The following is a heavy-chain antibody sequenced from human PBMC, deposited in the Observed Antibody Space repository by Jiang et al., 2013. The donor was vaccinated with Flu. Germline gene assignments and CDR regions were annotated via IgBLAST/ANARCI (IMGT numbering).Heavy chain of an antibody. CDR2: INPNSGGT. V-gene: IGHV1-2*04. Sequence: SVKVSCKASGYTFTGYYMHWVRQAPGQGLEWMGWINPNSGGTNYAQKLQGWVTMTRDTSISTAYMELSRLRSDDTAVYYCARDLGDIVATAEGYYGMDVWGQGTTVTVSS. CDR3: ARDLGDIVATAEGYYGMDV. CDR1: GYTFTGYY. J-gene: IGHJ6*02. D-gene: IGHD5-12*01.